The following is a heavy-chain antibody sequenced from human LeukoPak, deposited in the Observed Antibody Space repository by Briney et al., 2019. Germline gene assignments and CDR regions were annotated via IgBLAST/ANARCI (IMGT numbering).Heavy chain of an antibody. CDR3: ATVPYYYDSSGYYFH. Sequence: ASVKVSCKVSGYTLTELSMHWVRQAPGKGLEWMGGFDPEDGETIYAQKFQGRVTMTEDTSTDTAYMELSSLRSEDTAVYYCATVPYYYDSSGYYFHWGQGTLVTVSS. CDR1: GYTLTELS. V-gene: IGHV1-24*01. J-gene: IGHJ4*02. CDR2: FDPEDGET. D-gene: IGHD3-22*01.